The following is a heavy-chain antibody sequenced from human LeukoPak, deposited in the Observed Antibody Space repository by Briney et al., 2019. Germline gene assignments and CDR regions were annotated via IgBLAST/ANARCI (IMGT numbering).Heavy chain of an antibody. V-gene: IGHV1-69*05. Sequence: SVKVSCKXSGGTFSSYAISWVRQAPGQGLEWMGGIIPIFGTANYTQKFQGRVTITTDESTSTAYMELSSLRSEDTAVYYCARVLVRHDQDYYDSSGYQYYFDYWGQGTLVTVSS. J-gene: IGHJ4*02. CDR2: IIPIFGTA. D-gene: IGHD3-22*01. CDR3: ARVLVRHDQDYYDSSGYQYYFDY. CDR1: GGTFSSYA.